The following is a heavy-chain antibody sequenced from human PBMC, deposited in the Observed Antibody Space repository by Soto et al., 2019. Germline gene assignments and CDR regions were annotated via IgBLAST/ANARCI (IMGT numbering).Heavy chain of an antibody. J-gene: IGHJ4*02. Sequence: GGSLRLSCTVSGFAFNNYGINWVRQAPGKGLEWVSSISKSDYTYYSDSVKGRFTISRDNAKNSVSLQMNTLRVEDTAVYYCAREDSVIIPAVSDFWGQGTLVTVSS. CDR1: GFAFNNYG. V-gene: IGHV3-21*01. CDR2: ISKSDYT. CDR3: AREDSVIIPAVSDF. D-gene: IGHD2-2*01.